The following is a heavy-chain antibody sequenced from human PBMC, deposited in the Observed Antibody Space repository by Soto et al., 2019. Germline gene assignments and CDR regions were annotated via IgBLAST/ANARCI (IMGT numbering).Heavy chain of an antibody. J-gene: IGHJ4*02. V-gene: IGHV3-53*01. D-gene: IGHD6-19*01. CDR3: ASFVSSAWYCDE. CDR1: GFTFSHAW. CDR2: IYSGGST. Sequence: WRSVRLSCAASGFTFSHAWMSWVRQAPGKGLEWVSVIYSGGSTYYADSVKGRFTISRDNSKNTLYLQMNSLRAEDTAVYYCASFVSSAWYCDECDQGTRVTVPS.